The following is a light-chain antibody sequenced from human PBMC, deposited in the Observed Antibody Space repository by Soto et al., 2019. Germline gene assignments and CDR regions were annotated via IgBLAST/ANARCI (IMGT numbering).Light chain of an antibody. CDR3: NSSTSSSTLV. J-gene: IGLJ2*01. Sequence: QSALTQPASVSGSPGQSITISCTGTSSDVGGYNFVSWYQQHPGKDPKLMIYDVSNRPSGVSNRFAGSKSGNTASLTISGLQAQDEADYYCNSSTSSSTLVFGGGTKLTVL. CDR2: DVS. V-gene: IGLV2-14*01. CDR1: SSDVGGYNF.